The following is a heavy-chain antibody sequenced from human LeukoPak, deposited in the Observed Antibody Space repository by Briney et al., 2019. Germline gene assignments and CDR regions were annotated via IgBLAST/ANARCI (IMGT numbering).Heavy chain of an antibody. Sequence: ASVKVSCKASGYTFTNYGIIWVRQAPGQGLEWMGWISAYNGNTNYAQKLQGRVTMTTDTSTSTAYMELSSLRSEDTAIYYCARDNSVGDNAWWFDPWGQGTLVTVSS. CDR2: ISAYNGNT. CDR3: ARDNSVGDNAWWFDP. D-gene: IGHD1-26*01. J-gene: IGHJ5*02. CDR1: GYTFTNYG. V-gene: IGHV1-18*01.